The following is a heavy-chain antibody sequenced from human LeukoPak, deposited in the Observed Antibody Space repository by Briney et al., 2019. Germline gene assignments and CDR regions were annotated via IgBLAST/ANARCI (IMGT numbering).Heavy chain of an antibody. J-gene: IGHJ4*02. V-gene: IGHV4-59*12. CDR3: ARLGSDFDY. CDR2: IYYSGST. Sequence: SETLSLTCTVSGGSISSYYWSWIRQPPGKGLEWIGYIYYSGSTNYNPSLKSRVTISVDTSKNQFSLKLSSVTAADTAVYYCARLGSDFDYWGQGTLVTVSS. CDR1: GGSISSYY. D-gene: IGHD3-16*01.